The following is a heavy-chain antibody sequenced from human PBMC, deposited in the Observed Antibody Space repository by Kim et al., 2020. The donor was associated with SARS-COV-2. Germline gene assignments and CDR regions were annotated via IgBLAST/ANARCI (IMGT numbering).Heavy chain of an antibody. Sequence: SVKGRFTITRDNAKNSLYLKVNSLRAEDTAVYYCTTKMVRGVIIGRGMDVWGQGTTVTVSS. V-gene: IGHV3-21*01. CDR3: TTKMVRGVIIGRGMDV. J-gene: IGHJ6*02. D-gene: IGHD3-10*01.